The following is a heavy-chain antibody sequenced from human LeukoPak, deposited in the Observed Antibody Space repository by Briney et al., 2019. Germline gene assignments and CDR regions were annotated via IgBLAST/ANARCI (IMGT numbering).Heavy chain of an antibody. J-gene: IGHJ5*02. CDR3: ARALSSGDWFDP. CDR2: MNPNSGNT. Sequence: ASVKVSCKASGYTFTSYDINWVRQATGQGLEWLGWMNPNSGNTGYAQKFQGRVTITRNTSISTAYMELSSLRSEDTAVYYCARALSSGDWFDPWGQGTLVTVSS. D-gene: IGHD7-27*01. CDR1: GYTFTSYD. V-gene: IGHV1-8*03.